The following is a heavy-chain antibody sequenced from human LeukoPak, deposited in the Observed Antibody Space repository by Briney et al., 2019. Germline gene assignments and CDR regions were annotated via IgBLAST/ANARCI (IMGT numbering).Heavy chain of an antibody. CDR3: ARIPLWFGESPFDY. D-gene: IGHD3-10*01. J-gene: IGHJ4*02. CDR1: GSSISGFY. CDR2: IYYSGST. V-gene: IGHV4-59*01. Sequence: PSETLSLTCTVSGSSISGFYWSWIRQPPGKGLEWIGYIYYSGSTSYNPSLKSRVTISVDTSKNQFSLNLSSVTAADTAVYYCARIPLWFGESPFDYWGQGTLVTVSS.